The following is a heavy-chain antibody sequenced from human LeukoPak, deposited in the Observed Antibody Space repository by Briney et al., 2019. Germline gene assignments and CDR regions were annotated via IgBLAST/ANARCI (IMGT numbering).Heavy chain of an antibody. Sequence: PGGSLRLSCAVSGFPLSSYDMSWVRQAPGKGLEWVSAISGSGGSTYYADSVKGRFTISRDNSKNTLYLQMNSLRAEDTAVYYCATSAPRVVPYYYMDVWGKGTTVTISS. CDR1: GFPLSSYD. V-gene: IGHV3-23*01. J-gene: IGHJ6*03. CDR3: ATSAPRVVPYYYMDV. D-gene: IGHD2-15*01. CDR2: ISGSGGST.